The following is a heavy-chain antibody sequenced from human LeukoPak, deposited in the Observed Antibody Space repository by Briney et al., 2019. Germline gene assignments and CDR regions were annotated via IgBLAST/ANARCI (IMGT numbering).Heavy chain of an antibody. V-gene: IGHV3-23*01. J-gene: IGHJ4*02. CDR2: ISKVKNT. D-gene: IGHD1/OR15-1a*01. CDR3: AKEALGTKGFDY. CDR1: GFTFGTYS. Sequence: PGGSLRLSCVASGFTFGTYSMNWVRQVPGKGLEWVASISKVKNTKYADSVKGRFTISRDSAKNTLYLQMNSLRAEDTAVYHCAKEALGTKGFDYWGQGALVTVSS.